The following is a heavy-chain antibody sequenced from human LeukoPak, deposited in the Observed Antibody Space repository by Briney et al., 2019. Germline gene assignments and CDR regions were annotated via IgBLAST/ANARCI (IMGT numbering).Heavy chain of an antibody. CDR1: GGSISSGGYY. Sequence: SQTLSLTCTVSGGSISSGGYYWSWIRQHPGKGLEWIGYIYYSGSTYYNPSPKSRVTISVDTSKNQFSLKLSSVTAADTAVYLCARGGAAPSLGYFGFWGQGTLVTVSS. V-gene: IGHV4-31*03. CDR3: ARGGAAPSLGYFGF. D-gene: IGHD3-16*01. CDR2: IYYSGST. J-gene: IGHJ4*02.